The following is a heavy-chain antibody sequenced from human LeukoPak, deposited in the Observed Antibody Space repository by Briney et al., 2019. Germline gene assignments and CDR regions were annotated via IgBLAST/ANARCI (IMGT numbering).Heavy chain of an antibody. CDR2: ITTFNDRT. CDR1: GYTFTSYG. CDR3: ARSGSSSWSSLLDY. V-gene: IGHV1-18*01. Sequence: ASVKVSCKASGYTFTSYGISWVRQAPGQGLEWMGRITTFNDRTVLAEKFRGRVTLNTDTTTAYLTLRKLRSDDTAVYYCARSGSSSWSSLLDYWGQGSLVIVSS. J-gene: IGHJ4*02. D-gene: IGHD6-13*01.